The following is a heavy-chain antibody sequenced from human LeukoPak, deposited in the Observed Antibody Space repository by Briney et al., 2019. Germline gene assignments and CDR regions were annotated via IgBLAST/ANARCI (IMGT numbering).Heavy chain of an antibody. Sequence: PGGSLRLSCAASGFTFSSYSMNWVRQAPGKGLGWVSSISSSSSYIYYADSVKGRFTISRDNAKNSLYLQMNTLRAEYTAVYYCARGRYYFWSGYYTFDYWGQGTLVTVSS. D-gene: IGHD3-3*01. CDR2: ISSSSSYI. CDR3: ARGRYYFWSGYYTFDY. J-gene: IGHJ4*02. V-gene: IGHV3-21*01. CDR1: GFTFSSYS.